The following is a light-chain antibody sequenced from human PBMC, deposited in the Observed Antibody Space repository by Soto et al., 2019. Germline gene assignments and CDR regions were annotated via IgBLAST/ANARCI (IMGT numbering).Light chain of an antibody. CDR2: AAS. V-gene: IGKV1-17*01. Sequence: DIQMNQSPSSLSASVGDRVTITCRASQGIRKDLGWYQQKPGKAPKRLIYAASSLQSGVPSRFSGSGSGTEFTLTISSLQPEDYATYYCLQQNSYPLTFGGGTKVEIK. CDR1: QGIRKD. J-gene: IGKJ4*01. CDR3: LQQNSYPLT.